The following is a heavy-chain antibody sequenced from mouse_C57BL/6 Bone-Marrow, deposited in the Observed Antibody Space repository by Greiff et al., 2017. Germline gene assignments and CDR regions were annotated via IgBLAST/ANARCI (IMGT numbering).Heavy chain of an antibody. J-gene: IGHJ3*01. V-gene: IGHV1-26*01. CDR2: INPNNGGT. Sequence: VQLQQSGPELVKPGASVKISCKASGYTFTDYYMNWVKQSHGKSLEWIGDINPNNGGTSYNQKFKGKATLTVDKSSSTAYMDLRSLTSEDSAVYYCANDGYYWFAYWGQGTLVTVSA. D-gene: IGHD2-3*01. CDR1: GYTFTDYY. CDR3: ANDGYYWFAY.